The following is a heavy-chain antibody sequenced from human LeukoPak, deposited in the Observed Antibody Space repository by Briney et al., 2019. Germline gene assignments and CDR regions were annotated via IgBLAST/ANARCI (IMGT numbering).Heavy chain of an antibody. Sequence: GASVKVSCKASGYTFTDYYIHWVRQAPGQGLEWMGWMNPNSGNTGYAQKFQGRVTVTRNTSISTAYMELSSLRSEDTAVYYCARGRAVRGVITRRPLLYYFDYWGQGTLVTVSS. J-gene: IGHJ4*02. CDR3: ARGRAVRGVITRRPLLYYFDY. CDR1: GYTFTDYY. D-gene: IGHD3-10*01. CDR2: MNPNSGNT. V-gene: IGHV1-8*02.